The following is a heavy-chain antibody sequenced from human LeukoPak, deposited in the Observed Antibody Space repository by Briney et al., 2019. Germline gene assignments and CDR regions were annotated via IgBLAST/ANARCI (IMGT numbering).Heavy chain of an antibody. CDR2: INPNSGGT. J-gene: IGHJ6*02. CDR3: ATGGYDILTGSPRYYYYYGMDV. V-gene: IGHV1-2*02. D-gene: IGHD3-9*01. CDR1: GYGFTGYY. Sequence: ASVKVSCKASGYGFTGYYMRWVRQAPGQGLEWMGWINPNSGGTNYAQKFQGRVTMTRDTSISTAYMELSRLRSDDTAVYYCATGGYDILTGSPRYYYYYGMDVWGQGTTVTVSS.